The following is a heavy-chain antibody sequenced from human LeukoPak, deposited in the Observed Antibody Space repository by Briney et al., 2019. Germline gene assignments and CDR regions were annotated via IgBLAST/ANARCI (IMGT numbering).Heavy chain of an antibody. D-gene: IGHD3-10*01. CDR3: ARDWVPYGSGSLYYFDY. CDR2: IIPILGIA. Sequence: GASVKVSCKASGGTFSSYAISWVRQAPGQGLEWMGRIIPILGIANYAQKFQGRVTITADKSTSTAYMELSSLRSEDTAVYYCARDWVPYGSGSLYYFDYWGQGTLVTVPS. CDR1: GGTFSSYA. V-gene: IGHV1-69*04. J-gene: IGHJ4*02.